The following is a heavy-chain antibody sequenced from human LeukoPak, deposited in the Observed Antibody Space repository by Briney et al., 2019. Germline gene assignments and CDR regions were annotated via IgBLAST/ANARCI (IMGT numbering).Heavy chain of an antibody. CDR1: GGSFSGYY. CDR2: INHSGST. Sequence: SETLSLTCAVYGGSFSGYYWSWIRQPPGKGLEWIGEINHSGSTNYNPSLKSRVTISVDTSENQFSLKLSSVTAADTAVYYCARGFGYCSSTSCYSYYYYYYGMDVWGQGTTVTVSS. V-gene: IGHV4-34*01. D-gene: IGHD2-2*02. CDR3: ARGFGYCSSTSCYSYYYYYYGMDV. J-gene: IGHJ6*02.